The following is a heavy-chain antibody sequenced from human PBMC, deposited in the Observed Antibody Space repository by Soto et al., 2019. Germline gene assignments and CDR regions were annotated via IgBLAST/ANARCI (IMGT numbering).Heavy chain of an antibody. CDR1: GFTFFSAW. CDR3: TADLPGHGGGFEFDF. CDR2: IKGIGPGATT. V-gene: IGHV3-15*07. J-gene: IGHJ4*01. D-gene: IGHD2-15*01. Sequence: EVQLVESGGGLVKPGGPLRLSCAASGFTFFSAWLNWVRQAPGKGLEWVGRIKGIGPGATTDYAAPVKGRFSISRDDSENMVYLQMDSLTTEDTAMYYCTADLPGHGGGFEFDFWGQGTLVTVSS.